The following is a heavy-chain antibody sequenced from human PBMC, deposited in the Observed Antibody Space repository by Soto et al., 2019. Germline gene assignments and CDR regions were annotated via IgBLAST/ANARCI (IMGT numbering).Heavy chain of an antibody. J-gene: IGHJ6*02. CDR3: ARGGGRGYCTNGVCYGHHGMDV. D-gene: IGHD2-8*01. CDR2: INHSGST. Sequence: SETLSLSCAVYGGCLSGSFWSWIRQPPGKGLEWIGEINHSGSTNHNPSLKSRVTISVDTSKNQFSLKLSSVTAADTAVYYCARGGGRGYCTNGVCYGHHGMDVWGQGTTVTVSS. CDR1: GGCLSGSF. V-gene: IGHV4-34*01.